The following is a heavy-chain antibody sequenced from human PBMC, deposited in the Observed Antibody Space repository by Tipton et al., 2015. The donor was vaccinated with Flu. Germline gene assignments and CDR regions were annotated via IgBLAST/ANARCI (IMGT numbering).Heavy chain of an antibody. CDR3: ARRGEGGRAFDI. J-gene: IGHJ3*02. V-gene: IGHV3-66*02. CDR1: GFSVSDIY. D-gene: IGHD3-16*01. CDR2: IYGEGRT. Sequence: SLRLSCAASGFSVSDIYMSWVRQAPGKGLEWVSVIYGEGRTYYVDSVKGRFTISRDSSKNTLYLQMSSLRTDDTAVYHCARRGEGGRAFDIWGRGTMVTVSS.